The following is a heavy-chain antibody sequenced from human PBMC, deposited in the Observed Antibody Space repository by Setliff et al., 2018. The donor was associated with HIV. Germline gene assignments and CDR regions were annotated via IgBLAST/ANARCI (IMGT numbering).Heavy chain of an antibody. Sequence: SETLSLTCTVSGGSISSYYWGWIRQPPGKGLEWIGSIYHSGSTYYNPSLKSRVTISVDTSKNQFSLKLSSVTAADTAMYYCVRDDYGYNGKGFDYWGPGTLVTVSS. V-gene: IGHV4-38-2*02. CDR1: GGSISSYY. CDR3: VRDDYGYNGKGFDY. D-gene: IGHD4-17*01. CDR2: IYHSGST. J-gene: IGHJ4*02.